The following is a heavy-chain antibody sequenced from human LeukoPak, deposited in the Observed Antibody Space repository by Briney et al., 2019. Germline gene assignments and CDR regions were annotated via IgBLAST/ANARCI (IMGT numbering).Heavy chain of an antibody. CDR3: ARGSSSSWFSHYYGMDV. D-gene: IGHD6-13*01. CDR1: GFTFSSYV. CDR2: ISYDGSNK. J-gene: IGHJ6*02. V-gene: IGHV3-30-3*01. Sequence: PGGSLRLSCAASGFTFSSYVMHWVRQAPGKGLEWVAVISYDGSNKYYADSVKGRFTISRDNSKNTLYLQMNSLRAEDTAAYYCARGSSSSWFSHYYGMDVWGQGTTVTVSS.